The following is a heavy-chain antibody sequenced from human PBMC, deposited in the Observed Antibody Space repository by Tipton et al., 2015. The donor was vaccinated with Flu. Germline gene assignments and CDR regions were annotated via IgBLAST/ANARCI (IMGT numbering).Heavy chain of an antibody. D-gene: IGHD2-15*01. CDR1: GGSISSSSYY. CDR3: ARHGKDTVDYLASFDI. Sequence: LRLSCTVSGGSISSSSYYWGWIRQPPGKGLEWIGSIYYSGSTYYNPSLKSRVTISVDTSKNQFSLKLSSVTAADTAVYYCARHGKDTVDYLASFDIWGQGTMVTVSS. CDR2: IYYSGST. J-gene: IGHJ3*02. V-gene: IGHV4-39*07.